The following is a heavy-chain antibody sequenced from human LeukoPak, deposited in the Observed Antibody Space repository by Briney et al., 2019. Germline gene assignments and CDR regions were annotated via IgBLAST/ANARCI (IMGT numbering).Heavy chain of an antibody. V-gene: IGHV4-38-2*02. Sequence: SETLSLTCTVSGYSISSGYYWGWIRQPPGKGLEWIGSIYHSGSTYYNPSLKSRVTISVDTSKNQFSLKLSSVTAADTAVYYCARGRAATCTFDYWGQGTLVTVSS. D-gene: IGHD2-15*01. CDR2: IYHSGST. CDR3: ARGRAATCTFDY. J-gene: IGHJ4*02. CDR1: GYSISSGYY.